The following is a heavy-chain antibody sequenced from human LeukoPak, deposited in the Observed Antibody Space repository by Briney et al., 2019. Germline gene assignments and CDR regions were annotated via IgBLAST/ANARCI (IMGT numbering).Heavy chain of an antibody. V-gene: IGHV3-30-3*01. D-gene: IGHD4/OR15-4a*01. CDR2: ISYDGSNK. CDR3: ARHVRGYGAPYYYYMDV. Sequence: GGSLRLSCAASGFTFSSYAMHWVRQAPGKGLEWVAVISYDGSNKYYADSVKGRFTISRDNSKNTLYLQMNSLRAEDTAVYYCARHVRGYGAPYYYYMDVWGKGTTVTVSS. J-gene: IGHJ6*03. CDR1: GFTFSSYA.